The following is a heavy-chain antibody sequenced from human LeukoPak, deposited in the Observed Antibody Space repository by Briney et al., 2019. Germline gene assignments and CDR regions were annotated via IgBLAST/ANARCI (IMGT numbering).Heavy chain of an antibody. CDR3: AGHLRWFDY. J-gene: IGHJ4*02. D-gene: IGHD4-23*01. Sequence: SETLSLTCAVYGGSFSGYYWSWIRQPPGKGLEWIGEINHSGSTNYNPSLKSRVTISVDTSKNQFSLKLSFVTAADTAVYYCAGHLRWFDYWGQGTLVTVSS. V-gene: IGHV4-34*01. CDR2: INHSGST. CDR1: GGSFSGYY.